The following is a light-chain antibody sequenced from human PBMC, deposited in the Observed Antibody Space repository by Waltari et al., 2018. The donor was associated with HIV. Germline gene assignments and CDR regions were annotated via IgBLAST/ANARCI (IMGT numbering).Light chain of an antibody. J-gene: IGKJ2*03. CDR3: QQYYSTPHS. Sequence: DIVMTQSPDSLAVSLGERATINCKSSQSVLYSSNNKNYLAWYQQKPRQPPQLLIYCASTRESAVPDRFSGSGSGTDFTLTISSLQAEDVAVYYCQQYYSTPHSFGQGTKLEIK. CDR2: CAS. CDR1: QSVLYSSNNKNY. V-gene: IGKV4-1*01.